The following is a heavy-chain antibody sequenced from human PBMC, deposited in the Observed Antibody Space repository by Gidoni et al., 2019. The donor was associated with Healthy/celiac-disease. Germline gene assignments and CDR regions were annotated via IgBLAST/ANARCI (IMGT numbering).Heavy chain of an antibody. D-gene: IGHD5-18*01. CDR1: GGSFSGYY. V-gene: IGHV4-34*01. Sequence: QVQLQQWGAGLLKPSETLSLTCAVYGGSFSGYYWSWTRQPPGKGLEWIGEINHSGSTNYNPSLKSRVTISVDTSKNQFSLKLSSVTAADTAVYYCARDPPLGGYSYGSDLYYYGMDVWGQGTTVTVSS. CDR3: ARDPPLGGYSYGSDLYYYGMDV. J-gene: IGHJ6*02. CDR2: INHSGST.